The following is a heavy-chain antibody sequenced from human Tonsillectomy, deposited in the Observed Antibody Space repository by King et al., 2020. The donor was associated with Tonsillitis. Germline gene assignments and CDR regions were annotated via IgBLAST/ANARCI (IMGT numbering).Heavy chain of an antibody. J-gene: IGHJ4*02. V-gene: IGHV4-39*01. Sequence: LQLQESGPGLVKPSETLSLTCTVSGGSISSSSYYWGWIRQPPGKGLEWIGSIYYSGSTYYNPSLKSRVTMSVDTSTNQFSLKLSSVTAADTAVYYCARGSRLGIYYFDYWGQGTLVTVSS. CDR3: ARGSRLGIYYFDY. CDR1: GGSISSSSYY. CDR2: IYYSGST. D-gene: IGHD3-22*01.